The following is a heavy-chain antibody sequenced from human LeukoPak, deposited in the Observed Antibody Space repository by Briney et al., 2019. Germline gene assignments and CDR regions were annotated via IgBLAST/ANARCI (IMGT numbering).Heavy chain of an antibody. V-gene: IGHV1-18*01. Sequence: ASVKVSCKASGGTFSSYAISWVRQAPGQGLEWMGWISAYNGNTNYAQKLQGRVTMTTDTSTSTAYMELRSLRSDDTAVYYCARRQYYYDSSGYYDYWGQGTLVTVSS. J-gene: IGHJ4*02. CDR3: ARRQYYYDSSGYYDY. CDR1: GGTFSSYA. D-gene: IGHD3-22*01. CDR2: ISAYNGNT.